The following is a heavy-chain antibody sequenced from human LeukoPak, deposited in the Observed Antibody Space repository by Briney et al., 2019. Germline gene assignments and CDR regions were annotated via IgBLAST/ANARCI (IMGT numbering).Heavy chain of an antibody. CDR1: GGTFSSYA. Sequence: ASVKVSCKASGGTFSSYAISWVPQAPGQGLEWMGRIIPIFGTANYAQKFQGRVTISTDESTSTAYMELSSLRSEDTAVYYCARGGYYGSGSLMVNWFDPWGQGTLVTVSS. CDR3: ARGGYYGSGSLMVNWFDP. V-gene: IGHV1-69*05. CDR2: IIPIFGTA. J-gene: IGHJ5*02. D-gene: IGHD3-10*01.